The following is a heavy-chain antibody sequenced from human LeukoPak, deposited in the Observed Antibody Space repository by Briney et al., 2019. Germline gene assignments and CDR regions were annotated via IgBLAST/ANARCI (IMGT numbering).Heavy chain of an antibody. V-gene: IGHV4-4*07. D-gene: IGHD2-15*01. CDR2: ISSSGST. J-gene: IGHJ4*02. CDR3: AREGGIWRYFDY. CDR1: GGSISSYY. Sequence: SETLSLTCTVSGGSISSYYWNWIRQPAGKGLEWIGRISSSGSTNYSPSLKSRLTMSVDTSKTQFALNLSSVTAADTAVYYCAREGGIWRYFDYWGQGTLVTVSS.